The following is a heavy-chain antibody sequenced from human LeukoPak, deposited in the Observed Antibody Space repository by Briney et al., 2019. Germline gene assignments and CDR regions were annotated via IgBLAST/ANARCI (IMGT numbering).Heavy chain of an antibody. CDR1: GFTFSSYG. CDR3: AKGYEYSSLVGDYFDY. Sequence: QSGGSLRLSCAASGFTFSSYGMHWVRQAPGKGLEWVAVIWYDGSNKYYADSVKGRFTISRDNSKNTLYLQMNSLRAEDTALYYCAKGYEYSSLVGDYFDYWGQGTLVTVSS. CDR2: IWYDGSNK. J-gene: IGHJ4*02. V-gene: IGHV3-30*02. D-gene: IGHD6-6*01.